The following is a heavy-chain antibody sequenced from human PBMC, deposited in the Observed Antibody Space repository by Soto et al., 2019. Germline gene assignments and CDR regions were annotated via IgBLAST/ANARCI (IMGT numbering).Heavy chain of an antibody. CDR2: IWYDGSNK. J-gene: IGHJ4*02. V-gene: IGHV3-33*01. CDR1: GFTFSSYG. Sequence: QVQLVESGGGVVQPGRSLRLSCAASGFTFSSYGMHWVRQAPGKGLEWVAVIWYDGSNKYYADSVKGRFTISRDNSKNALYLQMNSLRDEDTAVYYWARGEWMRWLGGFDYWGQGTLVTVSS. D-gene: IGHD5-12*01. CDR3: ARGEWMRWLGGFDY.